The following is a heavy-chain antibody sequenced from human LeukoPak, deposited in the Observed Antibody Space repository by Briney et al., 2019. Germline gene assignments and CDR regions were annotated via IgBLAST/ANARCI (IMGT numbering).Heavy chain of an antibody. D-gene: IGHD3-10*01. CDR3: ARGVGDTPIGSFDY. J-gene: IGHJ4*02. Sequence: SETLSLTCTVSGGSISSSSYYWGWFRQPPGKGLEWIGSIYYSGSTYYNPSLKSRVTISVDTSKNQFSLKLSSVTAADTAVYYCARGVGDTPIGSFDYWGQGTLVTVSS. CDR2: IYYSGST. V-gene: IGHV4-39*07. CDR1: GGSISSSSYY.